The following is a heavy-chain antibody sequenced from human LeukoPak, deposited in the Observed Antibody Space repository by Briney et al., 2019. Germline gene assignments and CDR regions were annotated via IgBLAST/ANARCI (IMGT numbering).Heavy chain of an antibody. V-gene: IGHV4-34*01. CDR3: ARLKRSRDGYNYDYYYYMDV. CDR1: GGSISSYY. CDR2: INHSGST. D-gene: IGHD5-24*01. Sequence: PSETLSLTCTVSGGSISSYYWSWIRQPPGKGLEWIGEINHSGSTNYNPSLKSRVTISIDTSKNQFSLKLSSVTAADTAVYYCARLKRSRDGYNYDYYYYMDVWGKGTTVTVSS. J-gene: IGHJ6*03.